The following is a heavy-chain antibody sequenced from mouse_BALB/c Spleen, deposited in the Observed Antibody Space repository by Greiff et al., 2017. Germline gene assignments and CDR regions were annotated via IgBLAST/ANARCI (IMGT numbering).Heavy chain of an antibody. D-gene: IGHD2-3*01. J-gene: IGHJ1*01. CDR3: TREGLLRYFDV. CDR1: GFTFSNYW. Sequence: EVMLVESGGGLVQPGGSMKLSCVASGFTFSNYWMNWVRQSPEKGLEWVAEIRLKSNNYATHYAESVKGRFTISRDDSKSSVYLQMNNLRAEDTGIYYCTREGLLRYFDVWGAGTTVTVSS. V-gene: IGHV6-6*02. CDR2: IRLKSNNYAT.